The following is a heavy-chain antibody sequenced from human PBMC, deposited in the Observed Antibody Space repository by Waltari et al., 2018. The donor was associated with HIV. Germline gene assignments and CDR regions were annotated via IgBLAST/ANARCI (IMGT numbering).Heavy chain of an antibody. J-gene: IGHJ6*02. CDR3: ARARRLIEAPSKGGRGYSGLDV. CDR1: GYTFSENS. V-gene: IGHV7-4-1*02. D-gene: IGHD3-10*01. CDR2: INTKTGNP. Sequence: QVQLVQSGSELKKPGASVRISCKASGYTFSENSLNWVRQAPGQGLEWMGWINTKTGNPTYAQAFTGRFVLSLDTSVSTAYLQISGLKAEDTAFYYCARARRLIEAPSKGGRGYSGLDVWGQGTTVTVSS.